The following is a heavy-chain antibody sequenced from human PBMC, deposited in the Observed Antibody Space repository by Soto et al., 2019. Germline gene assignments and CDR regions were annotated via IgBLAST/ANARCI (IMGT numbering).Heavy chain of an antibody. V-gene: IGHV4-34*01. CDR1: GGSFSGYY. CDR3: ARVPTNYYDSSGYQKYFDY. J-gene: IGHJ4*02. CDR2: ISHSGST. Sequence: SETLSLTCAVYGGSFSGYYWSWIRQPPGKGLEWIGEISHSGSTNYNPSLKSRVTIEVDTTKNQFSLNLSSVTATDTYLYYCARVPTNYYDSSGYQKYFDYWGQGTLVTVSS. D-gene: IGHD3-22*01.